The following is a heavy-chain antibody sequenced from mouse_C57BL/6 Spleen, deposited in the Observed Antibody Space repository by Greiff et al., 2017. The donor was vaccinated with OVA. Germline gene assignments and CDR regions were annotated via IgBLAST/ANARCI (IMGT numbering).Heavy chain of an antibody. D-gene: IGHD2-2*01. CDR1: GFNIKDDY. CDR2: IDPENGDT. Sequence: VQLKESGAELVRPGASVKLSCTASGFNIKDDYMHWVKQRPEQGLEWIGWIDPENGDTEYASKFQGKATITADTSSNTAYLQLSSLTSEDTAVYYCTTSYGYGIAYWGQGTLVTVSA. CDR3: TTSYGYGIAY. J-gene: IGHJ3*01. V-gene: IGHV14-4*01.